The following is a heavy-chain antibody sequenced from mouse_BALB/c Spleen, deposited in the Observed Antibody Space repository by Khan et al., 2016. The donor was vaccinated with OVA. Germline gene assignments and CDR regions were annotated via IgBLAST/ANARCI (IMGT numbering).Heavy chain of an antibody. CDR2: IHPTSGNT. J-gene: IGHJ4*01. Sequence: QVQLQQPGSVLVRPGASVKLSCKASGYTFTSSWMHWAKQRPGQGLEWIGEIHPTSGNTNYNEKLKGKATLTVDKSSSTAYVDLSSLTSEDAAVYYWAREGLHYYGSSSYYYGMDYWGQGTSVTVSS. D-gene: IGHD1-1*01. CDR3: AREGLHYYGSSSYYYGMDY. V-gene: IGHV1S130*01. CDR1: GYTFTSSW.